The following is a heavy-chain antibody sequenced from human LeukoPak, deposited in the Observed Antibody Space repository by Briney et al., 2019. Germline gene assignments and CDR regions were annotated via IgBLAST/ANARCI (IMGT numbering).Heavy chain of an antibody. V-gene: IGHV7-4-1*02. D-gene: IGHD2-2*01. J-gene: IGHJ6*02. Sequence: ASVKVSCKASGYTFTSYAMNWVRQAPGRGLEWMGWINTNTGNPTYAQGFTGRFVFSLDTSVSTAYLQISSLKAEDTAVYYCARDSQYQLLSYYYYGMDVWGQGTTVTVSS. CDR1: GYTFTSYA. CDR3: ARDSQYQLLSYYYYGMDV. CDR2: INTNTGNP.